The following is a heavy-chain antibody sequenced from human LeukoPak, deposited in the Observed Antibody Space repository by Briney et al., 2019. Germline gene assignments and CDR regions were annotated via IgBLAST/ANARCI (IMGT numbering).Heavy chain of an antibody. CDR1: GFTFSSYG. D-gene: IGHD4-17*01. V-gene: IGHV3-33*01. J-gene: IGHJ4*02. CDR2: IWYDGSNK. Sequence: GGSLRLSCAASGFTFSSYGMHWVRQAPGKGLEWVAVIWYDGSNKYYADSVKGRLTISRDNSKNTLYLQMNSLRAEDTAVYYCAREEYGDYYFDYWGQGTLVTVSS. CDR3: AREEYGDYYFDY.